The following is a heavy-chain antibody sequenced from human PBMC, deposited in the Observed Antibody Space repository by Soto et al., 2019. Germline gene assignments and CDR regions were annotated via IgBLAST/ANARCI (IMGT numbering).Heavy chain of an antibody. J-gene: IGHJ4*02. V-gene: IGHV3-74*01. CDR2: IDGDGSGT. CDR3: GSVFEY. D-gene: IGHD1-26*01. CDR1: GITLSDYW. Sequence: EVQLVESGGGLVQPGGSLRLSCVASGITLSDYWIHWVRQVPGKGLVWVSRIDGDGSGTSYADSVKDRFTMYRDNARNTVYLQMNNLKVEDTAIYYCGSVFEYWGQGALVTVSS.